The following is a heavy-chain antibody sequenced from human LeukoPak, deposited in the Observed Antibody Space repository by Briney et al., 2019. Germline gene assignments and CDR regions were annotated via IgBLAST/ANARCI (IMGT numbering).Heavy chain of an antibody. CDR3: AKERRYDFWSGPSF. CDR2: ISYDGSNK. D-gene: IGHD3-3*01. CDR1: GFTFSSYG. J-gene: IGHJ4*02. V-gene: IGHV3-30*18. Sequence: GGSLRLSCAASGFTFSSYGMHWVRRAPGKGLEWVAVISYDGSNKYYADSVKGRFTISRDNSKNTLYLQMNSLRAEDTAVYYCAKERRYDFWSGPSFWGQGTLVTVSS.